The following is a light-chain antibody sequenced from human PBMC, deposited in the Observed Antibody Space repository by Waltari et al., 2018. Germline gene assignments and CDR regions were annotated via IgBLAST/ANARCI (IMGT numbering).Light chain of an antibody. Sequence: QSALTQPASVPGSPGQSITIPSAGTSSDVGGYQYVSWYQHSPGKAPKLIIYEVSNRPSGVSDRFSGSKSGNTASLTISGLQAEDEADYYCNSYTDSIIFGGGTKLTVL. CDR2: EVS. CDR1: SSDVGGYQY. J-gene: IGLJ2*01. CDR3: NSYTDSII. V-gene: IGLV2-14*01.